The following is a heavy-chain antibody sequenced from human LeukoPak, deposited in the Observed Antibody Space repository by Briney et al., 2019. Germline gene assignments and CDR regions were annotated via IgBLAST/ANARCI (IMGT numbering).Heavy chain of an antibody. CDR3: ARCVNYYYDSSGYCGY. V-gene: IGHV1-69*13. CDR1: EGTFSSYA. CDR2: IIPIFGTA. Sequence: SVKVSCKASEGTFSSYAISWVRQAPGQGLEWMGGIIPIFGTANYAQKFQGRVTITADESTSTAYMELSSLRSEDTAVYYCARCVNYYYDSSGYCGYWGQGTLVTVSS. J-gene: IGHJ4*02. D-gene: IGHD3-22*01.